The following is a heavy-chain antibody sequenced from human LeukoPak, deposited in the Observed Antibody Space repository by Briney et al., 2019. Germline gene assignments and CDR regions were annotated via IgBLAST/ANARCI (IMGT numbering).Heavy chain of an antibody. Sequence: GGSLRLSCAASGFTFSSYGMHWVRQAPGKGLEWVAFIRYDGSNKYYADSVKGRFTISRDNSKNTLYPQMNSLRAEDTAVYYCAKDFQTWIQLWDDAFDIWGQGTMVTVSS. CDR3: AKDFQTWIQLWDDAFDI. CDR1: GFTFSSYG. CDR2: IRYDGSNK. D-gene: IGHD5-18*01. J-gene: IGHJ3*02. V-gene: IGHV3-30*02.